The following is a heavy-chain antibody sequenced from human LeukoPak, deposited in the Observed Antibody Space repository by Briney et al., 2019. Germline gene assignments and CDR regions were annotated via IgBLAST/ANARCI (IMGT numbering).Heavy chain of an antibody. CDR3: ARRDRAPRWAFDI. CDR2: IYYSGST. Sequence: PSETLSLTCTVSGGSISSYYWSWIRQPPGKGLEWIGYIYYSGSTNYNPSLKSRVTISIDTSKNQFSLNLSSVTAADTAVYYCARRDRAPRWAFDIWGQGTMVTVSS. D-gene: IGHD3-10*01. CDR1: GGSISSYY. V-gene: IGHV4-59*01. J-gene: IGHJ3*02.